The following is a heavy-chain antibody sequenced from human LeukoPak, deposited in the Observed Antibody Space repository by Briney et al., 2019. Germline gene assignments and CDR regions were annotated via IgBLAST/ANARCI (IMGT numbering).Heavy chain of an antibody. CDR1: GFTFSSYW. Sequence: GGSLRLSCAASGFTFSSYWMSWVRQAPGKGLEWVANIKQDGSEKYYVDSVKGRFTISRDNAKNSLYLQMNSLRAEDTAVYYCARAYSSGWAPRGSDAFDIWGQGTMVTVSS. V-gene: IGHV3-7*01. CDR3: ARAYSSGWAPRGSDAFDI. D-gene: IGHD6-19*01. CDR2: IKQDGSEK. J-gene: IGHJ3*02.